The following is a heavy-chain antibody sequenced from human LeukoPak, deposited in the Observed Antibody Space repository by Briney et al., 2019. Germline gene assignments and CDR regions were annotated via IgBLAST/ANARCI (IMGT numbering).Heavy chain of an antibody. D-gene: IGHD3-10*02. J-gene: IGHJ6*04. CDR1: GFTFSSYW. CDR2: IYSGGST. Sequence: GGSLRLSCAASGFTFSSYWMHWVRQAPGKGLEWVSVIYSGGSTYYADSVKGRFTTSRDNAKNSLYLQMNSLRAEDTAVYYCAELGITMIGGVWGKGTTVTISS. V-gene: IGHV3-66*01. CDR3: AELGITMIGGV.